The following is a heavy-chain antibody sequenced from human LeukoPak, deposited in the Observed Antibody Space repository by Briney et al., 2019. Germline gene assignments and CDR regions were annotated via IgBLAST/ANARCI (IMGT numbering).Heavy chain of an antibody. J-gene: IGHJ5*02. Sequence: ASVQVPCKASGYTFTSHGISWVRQAPGQGLEWMGWISAYNGDTKYAQNLQGRVTMTTDTSTSTAYLELRSLRSDDTAVYYCARDPSNTSGWKTWFDPWGQGTLVTVSS. CDR3: ARDPSNTSGWKTWFDP. D-gene: IGHD6-19*01. CDR2: ISAYNGDT. V-gene: IGHV1-18*01. CDR1: GYTFTSHG.